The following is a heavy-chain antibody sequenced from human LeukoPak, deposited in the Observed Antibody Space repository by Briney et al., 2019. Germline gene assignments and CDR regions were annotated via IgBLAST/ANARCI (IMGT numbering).Heavy chain of an antibody. D-gene: IGHD6-19*01. Sequence: GASVKVSCKASGYTFTSYDINWVRQATGQGLEWMGRMNPNSGNTGYAQKFQGRVTITRNTSISTAYMELSSLRSEDTAVYYCARGTLIAVAGSSDAFDIWGQGTMVTVSS. V-gene: IGHV1-8*03. J-gene: IGHJ3*02. CDR2: MNPNSGNT. CDR1: GYTFTSYD. CDR3: ARGTLIAVAGSSDAFDI.